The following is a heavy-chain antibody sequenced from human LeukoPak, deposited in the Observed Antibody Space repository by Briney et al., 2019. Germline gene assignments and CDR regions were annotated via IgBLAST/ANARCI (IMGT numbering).Heavy chain of an antibody. V-gene: IGHV3-48*01. CDR1: GFTFSSYS. CDR2: ISSSSSTI. J-gene: IGHJ3*02. D-gene: IGHD6-19*01. Sequence: PGGSLRLSCAASGFTFSSYSMNWVRQAPGKGLEWVSYISSSSSTIYYADSVKGRFTISRDNAKNSLYLQMNSLRAEDTAVYYCARDTERWLVSDAFDIWGQGTMVTVSS. CDR3: ARDTERWLVSDAFDI.